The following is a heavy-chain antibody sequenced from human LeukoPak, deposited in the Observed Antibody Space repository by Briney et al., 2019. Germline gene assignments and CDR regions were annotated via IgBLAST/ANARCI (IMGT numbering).Heavy chain of an antibody. CDR2: IYPGDSDT. CDR3: ARSTYYYDSSGYYLPH. Sequence: GESLKISCKGSGYSFTSYWIGWVRQMPGKGQEWMGIIYPGDSDTRYSPSFQGQVTISADKSISTAYLQWSSLKASDTAMYYCARSTYYYDSSGYYLPHWGQGTLVTVSS. D-gene: IGHD3-22*01. J-gene: IGHJ4*02. CDR1: GYSFTSYW. V-gene: IGHV5-51*01.